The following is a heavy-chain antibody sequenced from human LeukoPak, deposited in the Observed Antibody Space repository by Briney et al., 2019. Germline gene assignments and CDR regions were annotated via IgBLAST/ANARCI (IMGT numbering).Heavy chain of an antibody. CDR2: INQDGSER. Sequence: GGSLRLSCAASGSTFSSYSMSWVRQAPGKGLEWVANINQDGSERYYADSVKGRFTISRDNAKNSLYLQMNSLKAEDTAVYYCARGEGSGSYYLSPLLFFDSWGQGTLVTVSS. V-gene: IGHV3-7*01. CDR1: GSTFSSYS. J-gene: IGHJ4*02. CDR3: ARGEGSGSYYLSPLLFFDS. D-gene: IGHD3-10*01.